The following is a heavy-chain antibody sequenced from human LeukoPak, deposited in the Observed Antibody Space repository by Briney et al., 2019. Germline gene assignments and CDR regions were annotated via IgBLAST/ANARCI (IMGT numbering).Heavy chain of an antibody. CDR3: ARDRGELLLDY. Sequence: SQTLSLTCTVSGGSISSGGYYWSWIRQPPGKGLEWIGYIYYSGSTNYNPSLKSRVTISVDTSKNQFSLKLSSVTAADTAVYYCARDRGELLLDYWGQGTLVTVSS. D-gene: IGHD1-26*01. J-gene: IGHJ4*02. V-gene: IGHV4-61*08. CDR2: IYYSGST. CDR1: GGSISSGGYY.